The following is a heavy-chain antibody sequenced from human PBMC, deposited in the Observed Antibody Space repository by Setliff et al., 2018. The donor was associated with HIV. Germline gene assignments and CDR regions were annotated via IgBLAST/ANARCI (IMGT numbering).Heavy chain of an antibody. CDR1: GYSFTNHY. D-gene: IGHD5-12*01. J-gene: IGHJ4*02. Sequence: ASVKVSCKPSGYSFTNHYMHWVRQAPGQGLEWMGVINPTGGSTRNTQKFQGRVAMTRDTSTSTVYMELSSLRSEDTAVYYCARVNRLVEMATTGHFDYWGQGTLVTVSS. V-gene: IGHV1-46*01. CDR3: ARVNRLVEMATTGHFDY. CDR2: INPTGGST.